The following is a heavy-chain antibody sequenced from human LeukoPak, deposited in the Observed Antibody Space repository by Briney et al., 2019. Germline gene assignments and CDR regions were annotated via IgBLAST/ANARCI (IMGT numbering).Heavy chain of an antibody. CDR1: GFTFSSYA. Sequence: PGGSLRLSCAASGFTFSSYAMHWVRQAPGKGLEWVAVISYDGSNKYYADSVKGRFTISRDNSKNTLYLQMNSLRAEDTAVYYCARDVFESTQSKLHHYYYYYGMDVWGQGTTVTVS. J-gene: IGHJ6*02. CDR2: ISYDGSNK. D-gene: IGHD3-3*01. CDR3: ARDVFESTQSKLHHYYYYYGMDV. V-gene: IGHV3-30-3*01.